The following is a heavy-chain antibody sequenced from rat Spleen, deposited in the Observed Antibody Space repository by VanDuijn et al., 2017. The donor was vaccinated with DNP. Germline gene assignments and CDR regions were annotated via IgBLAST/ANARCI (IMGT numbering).Heavy chain of an antibody. Sequence: EVQLQESGPGLVKPSQSLSLTCSVTGYSITSSYRWNWIRKFPGNKLEWMGYINSAGSTNYNPSLKSRISITRDTSKNQFFLQLNSVTPEDTATYYCARWSNFFDYWGQGVMVTVSS. CDR3: ARWSNFFDY. CDR1: GYSITSSYR. J-gene: IGHJ2*01. V-gene: IGHV3-3*01. CDR2: INSAGST.